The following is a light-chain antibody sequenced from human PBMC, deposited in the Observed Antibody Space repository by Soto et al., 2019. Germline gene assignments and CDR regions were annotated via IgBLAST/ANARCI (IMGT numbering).Light chain of an antibody. CDR3: QHYDSHRGS. CDR1: QSVRDW. V-gene: IGKV1-5*01. CDR2: EAS. Sequence: DIQMTQSPSILSASVGDRVTITCRASQSVRDWLAWYQQKPGKAPKLLIFEASTLAGGVPSRFSGSGSGTEFTLTITSLQPDDFATYYCQHYDSHRGSFGQGTRLEIK. J-gene: IGKJ2*01.